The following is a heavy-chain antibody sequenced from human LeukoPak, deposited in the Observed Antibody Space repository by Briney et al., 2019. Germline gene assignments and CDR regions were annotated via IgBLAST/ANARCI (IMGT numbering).Heavy chain of an antibody. J-gene: IGHJ6*02. Sequence: EPGGSLRLSCAASGFTVSSNYMSWVRQAPGKGLEWVSVIYSGGSTYYADSVKGRFTISRDNSKNTLYLQMNSLRAEDTAVYYCVSDYYDSSGYYFGYYYGMDVWGQGTTVTVSS. CDR3: VSDYYDSSGYYFGYYYGMDV. V-gene: IGHV3-53*01. CDR2: IYSGGST. CDR1: GFTVSSNY. D-gene: IGHD3-22*01.